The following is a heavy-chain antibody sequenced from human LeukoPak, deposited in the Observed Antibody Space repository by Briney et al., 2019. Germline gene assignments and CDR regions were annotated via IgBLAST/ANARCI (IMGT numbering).Heavy chain of an antibody. CDR3: ARDDYGGDSIENAFDV. V-gene: IGHV3-7*01. J-gene: IGHJ3*01. CDR2: IKQDGSQK. Sequence: GGSLRLSCAASGFIFSSYWMSWVRQAPGKGLEWVANIKQDGSQKYYVDSVKGRFTISRDNAKNSLYLQMNSLRAEDTAVYDCARDDYGGDSIENAFDVWGQGTLLTVSS. CDR1: GFIFSSYW. D-gene: IGHD4-23*01.